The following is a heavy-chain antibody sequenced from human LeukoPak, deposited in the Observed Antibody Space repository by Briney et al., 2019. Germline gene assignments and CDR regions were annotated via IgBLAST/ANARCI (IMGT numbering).Heavy chain of an antibody. J-gene: IGHJ4*02. CDR2: ISSSSSTI. CDR1: GFAFSSYS. Sequence: GGSPRLSCAASGFAFSSYSMNWVRQAPGKGLEWVSYISSSSSTIYYADSVKGRFTISRDNAKNSLYLQMNSLRAEDTAVYYCARDYYYDSSGYYHGIFDYWGQGTLVTVSS. CDR3: ARDYYYDSSGYYHGIFDY. V-gene: IGHV3-48*01. D-gene: IGHD3-22*01.